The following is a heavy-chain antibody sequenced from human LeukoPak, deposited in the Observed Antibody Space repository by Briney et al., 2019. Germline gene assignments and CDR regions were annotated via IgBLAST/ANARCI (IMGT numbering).Heavy chain of an antibody. D-gene: IGHD1-14*01. V-gene: IGHV4-31*03. CDR3: ARDGLGSNL. Sequence: SETLSLTCTVSDGSISSDTYYWGWIRQPPGKGLEWIGYIYYSGNTYYNPSLKSRVTISVDTSKNQFSLKLSSVTAADTAVYYCARDGLGSNLWGQGTMVTVSS. CDR2: IYYSGNT. CDR1: DGSISSDTYY. J-gene: IGHJ3*01.